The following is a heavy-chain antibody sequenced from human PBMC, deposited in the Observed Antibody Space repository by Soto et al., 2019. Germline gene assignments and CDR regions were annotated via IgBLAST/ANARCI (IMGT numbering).Heavy chain of an antibody. V-gene: IGHV3-74*01. Sequence: GGSLRLSCAASGFIFKMYWMHWVRQSPGKGLVWISRIYNDGTYSDYADSVRGRFTISRDNVNNTLYLQMNNLRAEDSGLYYCTRGPRPISTGTGAYWGQGTQVTVSS. D-gene: IGHD3-10*01. CDR2: IYNDGTYS. CDR1: GFIFKMYW. CDR3: TRGPRPISTGTGAY. J-gene: IGHJ4*02.